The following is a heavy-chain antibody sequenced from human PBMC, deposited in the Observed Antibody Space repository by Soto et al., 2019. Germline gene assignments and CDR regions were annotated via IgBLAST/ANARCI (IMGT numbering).Heavy chain of an antibody. D-gene: IGHD2-21*01. V-gene: IGHV1-2*04. CDR3: ARVECCGAGGGAFDI. J-gene: IGHJ3*02. CDR2: INPNSGGT. Sequence: QVQLVQSGAEVKKPGASVKVSCKASGYTFTGYYMHWVRQAPGQGLEWMGWINPNSGGTNYAQKFQGWVTMTRDTSISTAYMELSRLRSDDTAVYYCARVECCGAGGGAFDIWGQGTMVTVSS. CDR1: GYTFTGYY.